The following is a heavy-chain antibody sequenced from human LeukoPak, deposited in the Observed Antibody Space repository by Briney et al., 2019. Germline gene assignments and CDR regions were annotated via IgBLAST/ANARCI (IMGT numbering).Heavy chain of an antibody. CDR3: ASDWGLSQLEYCSNTNCYMGAFDI. Sequence: ASVKCSCKASGYTFTGYYMHWVRQAPGQGLEWMGWINPNSGGTNYAQKFQCRVTMARDTSISTAYMELSRLRSDDRAVYYCASDWGLSQLEYCSNTNCYMGAFDIWGQGTKVTVSS. V-gene: IGHV1-2*02. J-gene: IGHJ3*02. D-gene: IGHD2-2*02. CDR2: INPNSGGT. CDR1: GYTFTGYY.